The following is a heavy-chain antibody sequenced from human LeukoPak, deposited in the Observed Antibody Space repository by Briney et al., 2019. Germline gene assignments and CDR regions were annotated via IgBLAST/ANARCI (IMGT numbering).Heavy chain of an antibody. CDR2: IIPIFGTA. V-gene: IGHV1-69*06. CDR3: TSVAGTIGARWYFDL. Sequence: GASVKVSCKASGGTFSSYAISWVRQAPGQGLEWMGGIIPIFGTANYAQKFQGRVTITADKSTSTAYMELSSLRSEDTAVYYCTSVAGTIGARWYFDLWGRGTLVTVSS. J-gene: IGHJ2*01. D-gene: IGHD6-19*01. CDR1: GGTFSSYA.